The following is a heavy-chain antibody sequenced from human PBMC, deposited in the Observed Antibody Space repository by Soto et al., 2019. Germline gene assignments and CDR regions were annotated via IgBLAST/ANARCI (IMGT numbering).Heavy chain of an antibody. V-gene: IGHV2-5*02. CDR2: IYWDDDQ. Sequence: ESGPTLVNPTQTLTLTCSFSGFSLSATGVGVGWVRQPRGKALEFLALIYWDDDQKFRPLLRNRLTITKDTSKNEVVLTMTNMDSVDSGTYYCVHTPNYRLGGLHYWGRGTLVTVSS. J-gene: IGHJ4*02. CDR3: VHTPNYRLGGLHY. D-gene: IGHD2-15*01. CDR1: GFSLSATGVG.